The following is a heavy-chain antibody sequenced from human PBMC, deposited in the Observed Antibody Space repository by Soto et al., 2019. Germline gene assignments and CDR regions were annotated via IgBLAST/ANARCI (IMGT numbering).Heavy chain of an antibody. V-gene: IGHV1-69*01. CDR2: VSPPFRTS. J-gene: IGHJ6*02. D-gene: IGHD3-10*01. CDR3: ARVLYYGSGSYSPYGMDV. CDR1: GVSFNNNG. Sequence: VQLVQSGAEVKKPGSSVKVSCKTSGVSFNNNGIGWVRQAPGHGLEWMGGVSPPFRTSNYARKFQGRISITADASTGTVNVELSSLTSEDTAQYYCARVLYYGSGSYSPYGMDVWGQGTTVTVSS.